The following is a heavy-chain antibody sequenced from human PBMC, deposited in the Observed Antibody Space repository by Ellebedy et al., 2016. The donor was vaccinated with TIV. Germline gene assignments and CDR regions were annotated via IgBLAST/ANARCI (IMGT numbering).Heavy chain of an antibody. J-gene: IGHJ6*03. CDR1: GYSISSGYY. Sequence: SETLSLXXTVSGYSISSGYYWGWIRQPPGKGLEWIGSIYHSGSTYYNPSLKSRVTISVDTSKNQFSLKLSSVTAADTAVYYCARELGRKLPNYYMDVWGKGTTVTVSS. V-gene: IGHV4-38-2*02. CDR2: IYHSGST. D-gene: IGHD2-2*01. CDR3: ARELGRKLPNYYMDV.